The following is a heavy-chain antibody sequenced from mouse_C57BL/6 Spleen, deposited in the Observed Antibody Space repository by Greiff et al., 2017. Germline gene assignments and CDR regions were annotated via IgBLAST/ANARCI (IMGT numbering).Heavy chain of an antibody. J-gene: IGHJ3*01. V-gene: IGHV5-4*01. CDR1: GFTFSSYA. D-gene: IGHD3-2*02. CDR3: ARASQAFAY. CDR2: ISDGGSYT. Sequence: EVQLQESGGGLVKPGGSLKLSCAASGFTFSSYAMSWVRQTPEKRLEWVATISDGGSYTYYPDNVKGRFTISRDNAKNNLYLQMSHLKSEDTAMYYCARASQAFAYWGQGTLVTVSA.